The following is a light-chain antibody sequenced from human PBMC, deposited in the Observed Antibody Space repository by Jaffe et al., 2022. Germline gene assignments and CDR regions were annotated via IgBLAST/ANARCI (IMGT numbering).Light chain of an antibody. J-gene: IGLJ3*02. CDR3: AVWDDSLNGPV. CDR1: SSNVGGHT. Sequence: QSVLTQPPSASGTPGQRVTISCSGSSSNVGGHTVNWYQQLPGTAPNLLIFSDDERPSGVPDRFSGSKSGTSASLAISGLQSDDEANYYCAVWDDSLNGPVFGGGTKLTVL. CDR2: SDD. V-gene: IGLV1-44*01.